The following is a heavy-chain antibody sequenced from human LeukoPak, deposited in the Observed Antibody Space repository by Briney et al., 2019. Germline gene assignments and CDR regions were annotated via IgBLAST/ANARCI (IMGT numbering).Heavy chain of an antibody. Sequence: GGSLRLSCAASGFTFSSFAIHWVRQAPGKGLEWVAVTSYDGNNKQYADSVKGRFTISRDNSKHTLYLQMNSLRVDDTAVYYCARDWSDYYDSSGYYYNWFDPWGRGTLVTVSS. D-gene: IGHD3-22*01. V-gene: IGHV3-30-3*01. CDR2: TSYDGNNK. J-gene: IGHJ5*02. CDR3: ARDWSDYYDSSGYYYNWFDP. CDR1: GFTFSSFA.